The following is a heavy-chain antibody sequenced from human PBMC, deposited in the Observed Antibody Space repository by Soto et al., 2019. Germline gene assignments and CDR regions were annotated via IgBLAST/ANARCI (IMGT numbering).Heavy chain of an antibody. Sequence: QVQLVQSGAEVKKPGSSVKVSCKASGGTFSSYTISWVRQAPGQGLEWMGRIIPILGIANYAQKFQGRVTITADKSTSTAYMGLGSLRSEDTAVYYCARATVTTQPSDYWGQGTLVTVSS. CDR2: IIPILGIA. CDR1: GGTFSSYT. J-gene: IGHJ4*02. V-gene: IGHV1-69*02. D-gene: IGHD4-17*01. CDR3: ARATVTTQPSDY.